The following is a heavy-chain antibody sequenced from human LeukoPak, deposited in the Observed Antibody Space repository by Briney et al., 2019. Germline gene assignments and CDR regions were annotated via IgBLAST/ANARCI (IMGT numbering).Heavy chain of an antibody. Sequence: PGGSLRLSCAASGFTFSNFYMSWVRQAPGKGLEWVANIKQDGSEKYYVDSVKGRFAISRDNAKNSLYLQMNGLRAEDTAVYYCARGPVYSGGRDLDYWGQGTLVTVSS. V-gene: IGHV3-7*05. J-gene: IGHJ4*02. CDR3: ARGPVYSGGRDLDY. D-gene: IGHD6-19*01. CDR1: GFTFSNFY. CDR2: IKQDGSEK.